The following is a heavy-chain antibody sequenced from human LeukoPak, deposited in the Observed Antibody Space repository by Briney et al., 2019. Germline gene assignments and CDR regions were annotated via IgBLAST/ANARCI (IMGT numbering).Heavy chain of an antibody. CDR3: ARDGYDILTGYYRRNYYYYYMDV. CDR2: IDGGGGST. CDR1: GFTFSNFV. V-gene: IGHV3-23*01. Sequence: GGSLRLSCAASGFTFSNFVMSWVRQAPGKGLEWVSYIDGGGGSTNYADSVKGRFTISRDNSKNTLYLQMNSLRAEDTALYYCARDGYDILTGYYRRNYYYYYMDVWGKGTTVTVSS. D-gene: IGHD3-9*01. J-gene: IGHJ6*03.